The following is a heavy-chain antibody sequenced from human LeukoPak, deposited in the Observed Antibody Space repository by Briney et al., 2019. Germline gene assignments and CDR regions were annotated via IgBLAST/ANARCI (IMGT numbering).Heavy chain of an antibody. Sequence: GGSLRLSCAASGFNFSDYYMSWIRQSPGKGLEWISYISSSGSSLYYIDSVRGRFTISRDNAKNSLYLQMNSLRAEDTAVYYCARESVAGTLWYFDLWGRGTLVTVSS. CDR2: ISSSGSSL. J-gene: IGHJ2*01. V-gene: IGHV3-11*01. CDR1: GFNFSDYY. D-gene: IGHD6-19*01. CDR3: ARESVAGTLWYFDL.